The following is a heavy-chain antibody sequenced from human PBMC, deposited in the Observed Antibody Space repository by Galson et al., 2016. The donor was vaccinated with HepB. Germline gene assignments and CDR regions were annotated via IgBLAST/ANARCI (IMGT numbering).Heavy chain of an antibody. J-gene: IGHJ5*02. CDR3: ARERTRLRFLEWLSHPQNWFDP. V-gene: IGHV1-3*01. CDR1: GYAFTSYA. CDR2: INAGNGNT. Sequence: SVKVSCKASGYAFTSYAMHWVRQAPGQRLEWMGWINAGNGNTKYSQKFQGRVTITRDTSASTAYMELSSVRSEDTAVYYCARERTRLRFLEWLSHPQNWFDPWGQGTLVTVSS. D-gene: IGHD3-3*01.